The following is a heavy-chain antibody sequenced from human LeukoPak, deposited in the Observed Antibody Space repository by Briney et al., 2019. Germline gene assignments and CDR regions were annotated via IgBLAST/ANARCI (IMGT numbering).Heavy chain of an antibody. J-gene: IGHJ4*02. CDR3: ARGCLQPRRYYFDY. CDR1: GGSISSSSYY. V-gene: IGHV4-39*07. CDR2: IYYSGST. Sequence: SETLSLTCTVAGGSISSSSYYWGCIRQPPGKGLECIGSIYYSGSTYYNPSLKSRATISVDTSKNQFSLKLSSVTAADTAVYYCARGCLQPRRYYFDYWRQGTLVTVSS.